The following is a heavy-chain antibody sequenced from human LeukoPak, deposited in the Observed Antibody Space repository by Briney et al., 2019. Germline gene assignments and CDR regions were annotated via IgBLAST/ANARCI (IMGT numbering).Heavy chain of an antibody. CDR3: AKDPAEGTMVIDN. CDR2: ILYDGSNE. CDR1: GFTFSTFA. D-gene: IGHD3-10*01. V-gene: IGHV3-30*19. J-gene: IGHJ4*02. Sequence: GGSLRLSCETSGFTFSTFAMHWVRQAPGKGLEWVGVILYDGSNEYYAHSVKGRFTISRDNSKNTLYLEMGSLRTEDTSIYYCAKDPAEGTMVIDNWGQGTLVSVSS.